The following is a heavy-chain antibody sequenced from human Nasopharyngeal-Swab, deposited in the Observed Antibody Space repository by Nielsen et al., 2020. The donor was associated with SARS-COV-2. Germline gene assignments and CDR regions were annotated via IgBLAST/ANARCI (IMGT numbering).Heavy chain of an antibody. D-gene: IGHD3-16*01. V-gene: IGHV3-74*01. CDR3: ARDPHGVRGAMQDAFDL. CDR1: GFTFNNFW. Sequence: GGSLRPSFAVSGFTFNNFWMHWVRPAPGKGLVWVSRINGEESRTSYADSVKGRFTISRDNAKNTLYLQMNSLRADDAAMYYCARDPHGVRGAMQDAFDLWGQGTMVTVSS. CDR2: INGEESRT. J-gene: IGHJ3*01.